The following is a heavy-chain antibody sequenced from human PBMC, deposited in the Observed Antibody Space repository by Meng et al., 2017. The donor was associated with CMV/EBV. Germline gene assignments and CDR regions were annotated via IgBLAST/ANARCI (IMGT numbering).Heavy chain of an antibody. CDR2: IKSKTDGGTT. Sequence: GESLKISCAASGFTFSNAWMSWVRQAPGKGLEWVGRIKSKTDGGTTDYAAPVKGRFTISRDDSKNTLYLQMNSLKTADTAVYYCTTVRVPAARYYYGMDVWGQGTAVTVSS. CDR1: GFTFSNAW. J-gene: IGHJ6*02. V-gene: IGHV3-15*01. CDR3: TTVRVPAARYYYGMDV. D-gene: IGHD2-2*01.